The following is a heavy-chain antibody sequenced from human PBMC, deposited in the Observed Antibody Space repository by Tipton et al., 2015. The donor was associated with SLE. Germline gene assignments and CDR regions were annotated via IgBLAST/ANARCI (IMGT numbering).Heavy chain of an antibody. V-gene: IGHV4-39*07. D-gene: IGHD2-2*03. CDR3: VGYCSSTGCRSPYSYYYTDV. CDR1: GGSISTSTYY. Sequence: TLSLTCTVSGGSISTSTYYWGWIRQPPGKGLEWIGAISYSGSTYYNPSLKSRVTISVDASKNQFSLKVSSVTAADTAIYYCVGYCSSTGCRSPYSYYYTDVWGNKGTTVTVSS. CDR2: ISYSGST. J-gene: IGHJ6*03.